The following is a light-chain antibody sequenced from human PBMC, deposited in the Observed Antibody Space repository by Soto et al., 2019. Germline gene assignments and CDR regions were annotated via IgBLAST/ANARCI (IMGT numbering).Light chain of an antibody. CDR3: SSYTSDSTYV. V-gene: IGLV2-14*01. CDR1: SSDVGGYTS. J-gene: IGLJ1*01. CDR2: EVS. Sequence: QSALTQPPSLSGSPGQSITISCTGTSSDVGGYTSVSWYQQHPGKAPKLVTYEVSDRPSGVSSRFSGSKSGNTASLTISGLQAEDEADYYCSSYTSDSTYVFGTGTKLTVL.